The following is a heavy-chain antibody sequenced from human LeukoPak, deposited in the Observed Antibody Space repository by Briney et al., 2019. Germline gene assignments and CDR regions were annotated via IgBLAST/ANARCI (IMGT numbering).Heavy chain of an antibody. CDR3: VRDRWPRLGEISTSFDY. CDR1: GFTFSSYA. J-gene: IGHJ4*02. Sequence: PGGSLRLSCAASGFTFSSYAMHWVRQAPGKGLEWVAVISYDGTNKNYADFVKGRFTISRDNSKNTLYLQMNSLSADDTAVYYCVRDRWPRLGEISTSFDYWGQGILVTVS. D-gene: IGHD3-16*02. V-gene: IGHV3-30-3*01. CDR2: ISYDGTNK.